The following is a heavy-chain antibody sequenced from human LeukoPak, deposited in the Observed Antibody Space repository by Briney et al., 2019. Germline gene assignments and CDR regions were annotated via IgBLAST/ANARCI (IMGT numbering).Heavy chain of an antibody. D-gene: IGHD3-22*01. V-gene: IGHV3-30*03. Sequence: GGSLRLSCAGSGFIFSDYGRHWVRQAPGKGLEWVAVISYDGSNKYYADSVKGRFTISRDNSKNTLYLQMNSLRAEDTAVYYCASPKDSSGYYYFDYWGQGTLVTVS. CDR1: GFIFSDYG. CDR3: ASPKDSSGYYYFDY. CDR2: ISYDGSNK. J-gene: IGHJ4*02.